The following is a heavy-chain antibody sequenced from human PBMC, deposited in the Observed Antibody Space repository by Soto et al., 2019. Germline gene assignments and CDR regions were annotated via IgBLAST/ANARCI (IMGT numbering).Heavy chain of an antibody. CDR1: GFTFSSYS. CDR2: ISSSSSYI. CDR3: ARVPPSAGYGMDV. Sequence: EVQLVESGGGLVKPGGSLRLSCAASGFTFSSYSMNWVRQAPGKGLEWVSSISSSSSYIYYADSVKGRFTISRDNAKNSLYLQMNSLRAEDTAVCYCARVPPSAGYGMDVWGQGTTVTVSS. V-gene: IGHV3-21*01. J-gene: IGHJ6*02. D-gene: IGHD6-19*01.